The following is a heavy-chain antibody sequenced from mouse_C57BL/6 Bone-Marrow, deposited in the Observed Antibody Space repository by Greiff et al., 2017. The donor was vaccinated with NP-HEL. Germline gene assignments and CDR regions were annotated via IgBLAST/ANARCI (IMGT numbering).Heavy chain of an antibody. CDR1: GYTFTSYW. CDR2: IDPSDSYT. J-gene: IGHJ4*01. Sequence: QVQLKQPGAELVMPGASVKLSCKASGYTFTSYWMHWVKQRPGQGLEWIGEIDPSDSYTNYNQKFKGKSTLTVDKSSSTAYMQLSSLTSEDSAVYYCARYGGPYAMDYWGQGTSVTVSS. CDR3: ARYGGPYAMDY. D-gene: IGHD1-1*01. V-gene: IGHV1-69*01.